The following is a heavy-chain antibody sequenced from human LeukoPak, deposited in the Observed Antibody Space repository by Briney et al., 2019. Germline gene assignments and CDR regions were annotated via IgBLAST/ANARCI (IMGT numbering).Heavy chain of an antibody. D-gene: IGHD3-22*01. V-gene: IGHV5-51*01. CDR3: ARPYGGWGNGYYHGGVDY. J-gene: IGHJ4*02. CDR1: GYSFTSYW. Sequence: GESLKISCKGSGYSFTSYWIGWVRQMPGKGLEWMGIIYPGDSDTRYSPSFQGQVTISADKSISTAYLQWSSLKASDTAMYYCARPYGGWGNGYYHGGVDYWGQGTLVTVSS. CDR2: IYPGDSDT.